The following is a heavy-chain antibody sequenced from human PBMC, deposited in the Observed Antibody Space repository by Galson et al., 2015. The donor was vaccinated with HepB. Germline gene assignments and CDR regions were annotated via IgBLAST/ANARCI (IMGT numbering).Heavy chain of an antibody. J-gene: IGHJ6*03. CDR1: GFTFDDFA. Sequence: SLRLSCAASGFTFDDFAMHWVRQAPGKGLEWVSGISWSSGSRAYADSVKGRFTISRDNAKNTLYLQMNSLRTEDTALYYCAKDICVSYYYYMDVWGTGTTVTVSS. D-gene: IGHD5/OR15-5a*01. CDR2: ISWSSGSR. CDR3: AKDICVSYYYYMDV. V-gene: IGHV3-9*01.